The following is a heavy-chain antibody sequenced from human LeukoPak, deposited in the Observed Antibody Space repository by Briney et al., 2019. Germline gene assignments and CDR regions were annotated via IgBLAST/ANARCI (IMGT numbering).Heavy chain of an antibody. J-gene: IGHJ5*02. Sequence: GGSLRLSCAASGFTFSSYDMHWVRQATGKGLEWVSAIGTAGDTYYPGSVKGRFTISRENAKNSLYLQMNSLRAGDTAVYYCARGRITMVRGDFVRFDWFDPWGQGTLVTVSS. CDR3: ARGRITMVRGDFVRFDWFDP. D-gene: IGHD3-10*01. V-gene: IGHV3-13*01. CDR1: GFTFSSYD. CDR2: IGTAGDT.